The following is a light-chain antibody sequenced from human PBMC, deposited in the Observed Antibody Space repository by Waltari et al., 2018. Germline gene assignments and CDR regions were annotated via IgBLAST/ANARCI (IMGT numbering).Light chain of an antibody. CDR1: QSISNY. CDR2: TSS. V-gene: IGKV1-39*01. J-gene: IGKJ5*01. Sequence: DIQMTQSPSSLSASVGDGVTLTCQTSQSISNYLNWYQQKPGKAPNLLIYTSSTLQSGVPSRFSGSGSGTDFTLTINNLQPEDFATYYCQQSHSFPFTFGQGTRVEI. CDR3: QQSHSFPFT.